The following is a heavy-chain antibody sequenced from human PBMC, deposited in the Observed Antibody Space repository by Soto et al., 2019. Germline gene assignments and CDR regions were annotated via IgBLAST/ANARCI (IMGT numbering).Heavy chain of an antibody. J-gene: IGHJ5*01. CDR3: ATVGGHNCFDS. CDR1: GLTFSSYW. Sequence: VQLVQSGGGLVQPGGSLRLSCAASGLTFSSYWMHWVRQAPGKGLVWVSRINTDGSSTNYADSVKGRFTISRDNAKNTLYRQRDSLLAEKTAVYYCATVGGHNCFDSWGQGTLVTVSS. CDR2: INTDGSST. V-gene: IGHV3-74*01.